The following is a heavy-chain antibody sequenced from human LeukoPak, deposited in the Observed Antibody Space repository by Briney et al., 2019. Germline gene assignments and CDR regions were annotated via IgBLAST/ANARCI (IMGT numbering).Heavy chain of an antibody. CDR3: ARGQVEWLRFGIYGP. CDR2: INHSGST. V-gene: IGHV4-34*01. CDR1: GGSFSGYY. Sequence: PSETLSLTCAVYGGSFSGYYWSWIRQPPGKGLEWIGGINHSGSTNYNPSLKSRVTISVDTSKNQFSLKLSSVTAADTAVYYCARGQVEWLRFGIYGPWGQGTLVTVSS. D-gene: IGHD5-12*01. J-gene: IGHJ5*02.